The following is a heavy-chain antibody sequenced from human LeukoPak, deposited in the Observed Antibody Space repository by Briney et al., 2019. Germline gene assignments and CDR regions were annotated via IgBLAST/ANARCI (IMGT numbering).Heavy chain of an antibody. D-gene: IGHD6-19*01. CDR2: ISYDGSNR. CDR1: GFTFSSYG. J-gene: IGHJ4*02. Sequence: GGSLRLSCAASGFTFSSYGMHWVRQAPGKGLEWAAVISYDGSNRYYADSVKGRFTISRNNARNSLYLQMNSLRAEDTAVYYCARGDSSGDYWGQGTLVTASS. V-gene: IGHV3-30*03. CDR3: ARGDSSGDY.